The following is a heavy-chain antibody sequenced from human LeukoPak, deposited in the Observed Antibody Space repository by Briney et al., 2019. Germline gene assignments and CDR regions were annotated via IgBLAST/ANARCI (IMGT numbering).Heavy chain of an antibody. CDR1: GGSFEHYF. D-gene: IGHD3-10*01. CDR3: ASHRRSHGSEY. Sequence: SETLSFTCTVSGGSFEHYFWSWIRQPPGKGLEWIGYVYYSGSTDYSPPLKSRLTISADTSKNQFSLKLSSVTAADTAAYYCASHRRSHGSEYWGQGTLVTVSS. V-gene: IGHV4-59*01. J-gene: IGHJ4*02. CDR2: VYYSGST.